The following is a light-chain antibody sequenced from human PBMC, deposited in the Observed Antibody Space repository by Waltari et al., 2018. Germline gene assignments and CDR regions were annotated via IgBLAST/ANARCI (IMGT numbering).Light chain of an antibody. V-gene: IGKV2-28*01. CDR2: LGT. J-gene: IGKJ5*01. CDR1: QSLLHTNGFHY. Sequence: DIVMTQSPLSLPVTPGEPASISCRSSQSLLHTNGFHYLEWYLQRPGQSPQLRIYLGTNRASGVPDRFSGSRSGTDFTLKISSVEAEDVGVYYCMQTLQSPVTFGQGTRLEIK. CDR3: MQTLQSPVT.